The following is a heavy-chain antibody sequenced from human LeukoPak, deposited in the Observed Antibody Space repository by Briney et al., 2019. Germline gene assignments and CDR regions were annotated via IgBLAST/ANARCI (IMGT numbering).Heavy chain of an antibody. CDR3: ARESPTSGIDS. CDR1: GFSVDSNY. D-gene: IGHD2-15*01. V-gene: IGHV3-53*01. CDR2: IYSNGKE. Sequence: GGSLRLSCSAPGFSVDSNYMSWVRQAPGKGLEGVSVIYSNGKEYYAESAKGRFTISRDISKNSLDLQMNRLRGEDTAVYYCARESPTSGIDSWGQGTLVIVSS. J-gene: IGHJ5*01.